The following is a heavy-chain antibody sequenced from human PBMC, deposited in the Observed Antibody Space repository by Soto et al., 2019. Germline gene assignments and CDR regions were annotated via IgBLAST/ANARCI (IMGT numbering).Heavy chain of an antibody. D-gene: IGHD2-21*02. CDR2: ISDSGGSR. J-gene: IGHJ1*01. V-gene: IGHV3-23*01. Sequence: EVQLLESGGGLVQPGGSLRLSCAASGFTFSSSAVTWVRQAPGKGLEWVSSISDSGGSRYYADSFKGRFTISRDNSKNTLYLQMNSLGAEDTAVYYCAKSCGGDCYSRREHWGQGTQVTVSS. CDR1: GFTFSSSA. CDR3: AKSCGGDCYSRREH.